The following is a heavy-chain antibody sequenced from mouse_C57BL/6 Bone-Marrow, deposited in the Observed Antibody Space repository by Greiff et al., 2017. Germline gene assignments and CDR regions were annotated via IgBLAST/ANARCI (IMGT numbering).Heavy chain of an antibody. Sequence: VQLQQSGAELARPGASVKLSCKASGYTFTSYGISWVKQRTGQGLEWIGEIYPRSGNTYYNEKFKGKATLTADKSSSTAYMELRSLTSEDSAVYFCARKGDYGSRGDYWGQGTTLTVSS. V-gene: IGHV1-81*01. D-gene: IGHD1-1*01. J-gene: IGHJ2*01. CDR2: IYPRSGNT. CDR1: GYTFTSYG. CDR3: ARKGDYGSRGDY.